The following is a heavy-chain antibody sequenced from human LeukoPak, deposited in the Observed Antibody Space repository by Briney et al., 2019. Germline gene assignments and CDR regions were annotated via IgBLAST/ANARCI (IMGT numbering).Heavy chain of an antibody. J-gene: IGHJ5*02. D-gene: IGHD4-17*01. V-gene: IGHV1-18*04. CDR2: ISAYNGNT. CDR3: ARDVATVTTLNWFDP. Sequence: ASVKVSCKASGYTFTSYGISWVRQAPGQGLEWMGWISAYNGNTNYAQKLQGRVTMTTDTSTSTAYMELRSLRSDDTAVYYCARDVATVTTLNWFDPWGQGTLVTASS. CDR1: GYTFTSYG.